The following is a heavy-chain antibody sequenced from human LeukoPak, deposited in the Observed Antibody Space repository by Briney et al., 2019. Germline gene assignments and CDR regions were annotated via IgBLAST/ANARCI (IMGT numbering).Heavy chain of an antibody. CDR2: ISYDGSNK. CDR3: ARLRAYYDSSGPTAYDY. V-gene: IGHV3-30*03. Sequence: GSLELSLGAAGFTFSSYGMHWGRQAPGKGVEGVGVISYDGSNKYYADSVKGRFTISRDNSKNTLYLQMGSLRAEDMAVYYCARLRAYYDSSGPTAYDYWGQGTLVTVSS. CDR1: GFTFSSYG. D-gene: IGHD3-22*01. J-gene: IGHJ4*02.